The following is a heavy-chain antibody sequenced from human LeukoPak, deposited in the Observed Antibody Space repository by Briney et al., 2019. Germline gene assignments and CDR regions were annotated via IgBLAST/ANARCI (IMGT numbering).Heavy chain of an antibody. CDR3: ARDLKRHYYDSSGYSTYLRWFDP. CDR2: IYHSGST. Sequence: SETLSLTCTVSGYSISSGYYWGRIRQPPGKGLEWIGSIYHSGSTYYNPSLKSRVTISVDTSKNQFSLKLSSVTAADTAVYYCARDLKRHYYDSSGYSTYLRWFDPWGQGTLVTVSS. CDR1: GYSISSGYY. J-gene: IGHJ5*02. V-gene: IGHV4-38-2*02. D-gene: IGHD3-22*01.